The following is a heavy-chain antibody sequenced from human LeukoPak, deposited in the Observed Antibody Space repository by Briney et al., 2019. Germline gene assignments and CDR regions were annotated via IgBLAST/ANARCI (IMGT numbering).Heavy chain of an antibody. J-gene: IGHJ4*02. CDR3: ARPSAPD. CDR2: IKHDGSDK. V-gene: IGHV3-7*01. CDR1: GFTFSSYW. D-gene: IGHD2-2*01. Sequence: GGSLRLSCVASGFTFSSYWMSWVRQAPGKGLEWVANIKHDGSDKYYVDSVKGRFTISRDNAKNSLYLQMDSLRVEDTAVYYCARPSAPDWGQGTLATVSS.